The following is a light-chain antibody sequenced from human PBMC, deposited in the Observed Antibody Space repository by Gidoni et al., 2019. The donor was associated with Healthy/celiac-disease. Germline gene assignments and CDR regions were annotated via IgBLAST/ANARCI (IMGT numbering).Light chain of an antibody. Sequence: EIELTQSPATLSSTPGDRATISCRASKSISSYLDWYQQKPGQAPRLLIYDASNRAPGIPARCSSSGSGTDFTLTISSLEPDDFAVYYCQRRSNWTLTFGQGTKVEIK. CDR2: DAS. CDR3: QRRSNWTLT. J-gene: IGKJ1*01. V-gene: IGKV3-11*01. CDR1: KSISSY.